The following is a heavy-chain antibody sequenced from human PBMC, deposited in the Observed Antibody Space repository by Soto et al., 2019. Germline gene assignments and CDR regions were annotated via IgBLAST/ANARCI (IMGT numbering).Heavy chain of an antibody. J-gene: IGHJ4*02. CDR3: VREWGSSGWPN. CDR1: GHSLSSGGFY. Sequence: TLSLTCTASGHSLSSGGFYWSWIRQQPGQGLEWVGYIYFTGSTLYNPSLKSRLAMSLDTSKNQFSLRLTSVTAADTAVYFCVREWGSSGWPNWGQGPLVTVSS. D-gene: IGHD6-19*01. V-gene: IGHV4-31*03. CDR2: IYFTGST.